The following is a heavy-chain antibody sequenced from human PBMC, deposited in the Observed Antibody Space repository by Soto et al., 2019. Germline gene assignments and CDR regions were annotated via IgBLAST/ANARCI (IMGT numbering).Heavy chain of an antibody. Sequence: QVQLVQSGAEVKRPGSSVKVSCKASGDTFSFYSINWVRQAPGLGLEWMGKVNPILSMSNYAQRFQGRVTMTADKSTSTAYMYLSGLRSEDTAMYYCATSYGSGYRAFDYCGQGALVTVS. CDR2: VNPILSMS. CDR1: GDTFSFYS. D-gene: IGHD3-10*01. V-gene: IGHV1-69*04. J-gene: IGHJ4*02. CDR3: ATSYGSGYRAFDY.